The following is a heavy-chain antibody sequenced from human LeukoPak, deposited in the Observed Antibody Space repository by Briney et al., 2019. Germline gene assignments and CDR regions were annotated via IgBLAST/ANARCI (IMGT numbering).Heavy chain of an antibody. V-gene: IGHV3-23*01. CDR3: AKNYYDSSGPTSVTDY. Sequence: GGSLRLSCAASGFTFSSYAMSWVRQAPGKGLEWVSAISGSGGSTYYADSVKGRFTISRDNSKNTLYLQMNSLRAEDTAVHYCAKNYYDSSGPTSVTDYWGQGTLVTVSS. CDR2: ISGSGGST. D-gene: IGHD3-22*01. J-gene: IGHJ4*02. CDR1: GFTFSSYA.